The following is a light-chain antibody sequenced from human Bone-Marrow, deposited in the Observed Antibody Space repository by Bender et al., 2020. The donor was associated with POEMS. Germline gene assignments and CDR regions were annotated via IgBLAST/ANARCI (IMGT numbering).Light chain of an antibody. Sequence: QSVLTQPPSASGTPGQRVTISCSGSSSNIGTNPVNWYQQLPGTAPKLLIYINNQRPSGVPDRFSGSKSGTSASLAISGLQSEDGGEYYWAGREDHLDCWGFGGGNQLTVL. CDR3: AGREDHLDCWG. CDR1: SSNIGTNP. V-gene: IGLV1-44*01. J-gene: IGLJ3*02. CDR2: INN.